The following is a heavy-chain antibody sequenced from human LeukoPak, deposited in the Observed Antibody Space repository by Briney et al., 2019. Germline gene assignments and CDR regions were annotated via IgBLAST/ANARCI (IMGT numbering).Heavy chain of an antibody. J-gene: IGHJ3*02. CDR3: ARDVYNSGWYELGAFDI. CDR2: IYSGGTT. V-gene: IGHV3-66*01. Sequence: PGGSLRLSCAASGLTVSSNYMSWVRQAPGKGLEWVSVIYSGGTTNYADSVKGRFTLSRDNSKNTLYLQMNNLRVEDTAVYYCARDVYNSGWYELGAFDIWGQGTLVTVS. CDR1: GLTVSSNY. D-gene: IGHD6-19*01.